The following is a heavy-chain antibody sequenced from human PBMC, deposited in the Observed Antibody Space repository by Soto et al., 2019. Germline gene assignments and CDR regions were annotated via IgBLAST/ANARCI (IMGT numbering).Heavy chain of an antibody. CDR1: GFTFSSYG. J-gene: IGHJ4*02. Sequence: GGSLRLSCAASGFTFSSYGMHWVRQAPGKGLEWVAVISYDGSNKYYADSVKGRFTISRDNSKNTLYLQMNSLRAEDTAVYYCSKSAGYCTNGVCYTREFDYWGQGTLVTVSS. CDR2: ISYDGSNK. CDR3: SKSAGYCTNGVCYTREFDY. D-gene: IGHD2-8*01. V-gene: IGHV3-30*18.